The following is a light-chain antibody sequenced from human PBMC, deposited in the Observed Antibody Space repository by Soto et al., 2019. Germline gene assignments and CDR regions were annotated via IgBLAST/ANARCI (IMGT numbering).Light chain of an antibody. J-gene: IGKJ1*01. CDR2: GAS. Sequence: EIVLTQSPGTLSLSPVERTTLSCRASQTVSNNYLAWYQQKPGQAPRLLIYGASSRATGIPDRFSGSGSGTDFTLTIIRLEPEDFAVYYCQQYGSSSWTFGQGTKVDI. CDR1: QTVSNNY. CDR3: QQYGSSSWT. V-gene: IGKV3-20*01.